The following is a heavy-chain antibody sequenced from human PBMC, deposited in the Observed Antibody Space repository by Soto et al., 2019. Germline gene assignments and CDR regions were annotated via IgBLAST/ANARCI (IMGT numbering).Heavy chain of an antibody. CDR1: GFSLSTSGVG. CDR3: AHRQGVIVATSVYSYCGMDV. V-gene: IGHV2-5*01. CDR2: IYGNDDK. D-gene: IGHD5-12*01. J-gene: IGHJ6*02. Sequence: SGPTLVNPTQTLTLTCTFSGFSLSTSGVGVGWIRQPPGKALEVLALIYGNDDKRYSPSLKSRPTSTKDTSKNQVVLTLTKMHPVDTATYYCAHRQGVIVATSVYSYCGMDVWGQGXTVTVYS.